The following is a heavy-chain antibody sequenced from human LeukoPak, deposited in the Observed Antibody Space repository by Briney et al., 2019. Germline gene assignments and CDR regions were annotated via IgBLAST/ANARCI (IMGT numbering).Heavy chain of an antibody. CDR1: GYTFTGXY. J-gene: IGHJ4*02. Sequence: ASVKVSCKASGYTFTGXYMHWVRQAPGQGXXXXXXINPXXXGXXXXXXXXXXXXXXXXXSISTXXMXLSRLRSDDTAVYYCARADDYGGNPSDYWGQGTLVTVSS. CDR3: ARADDYGGNPSDY. V-gene: IGHV1-2*02. CDR2: INPXXXGX. D-gene: IGHD4-23*01.